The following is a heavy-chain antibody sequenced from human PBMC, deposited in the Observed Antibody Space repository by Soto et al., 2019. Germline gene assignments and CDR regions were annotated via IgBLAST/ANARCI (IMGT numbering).Heavy chain of an antibody. Sequence: SETLSLPCSVYGWSFSGYYWDWIRQPPGKGLEWIGEINHSGSTNYNPSLKSRVTISVDTSKNQFSLKLSSVTAADTAVYYCARVTTVSPFDYWGQGTLVPFSS. CDR2: INHSGST. CDR1: GWSFSGYY. D-gene: IGHD4-4*01. V-gene: IGHV4-34*01. J-gene: IGHJ4*02. CDR3: ARVTTVSPFDY.